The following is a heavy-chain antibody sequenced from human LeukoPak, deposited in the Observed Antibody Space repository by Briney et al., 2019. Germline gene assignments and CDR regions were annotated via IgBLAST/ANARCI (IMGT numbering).Heavy chain of an antibody. J-gene: IGHJ4*02. Sequence: SSETLSLTCTVSGDSISSYYWSWIQQPPGKGLEWTGYIYYSGSTNYNPSLKSRVTISVDTSKNQFSLKLSSVTAADTAVYYCARTYSSCHDYWGQGTLVTVSS. V-gene: IGHV4-59*08. CDR3: ARTYSSCHDY. CDR2: IYYSGST. D-gene: IGHD6-6*01. CDR1: GDSISSYY.